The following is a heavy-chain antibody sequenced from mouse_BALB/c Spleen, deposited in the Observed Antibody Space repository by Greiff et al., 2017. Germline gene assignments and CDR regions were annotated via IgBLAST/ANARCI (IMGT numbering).Heavy chain of an antibody. CDR2: IDPENGDT. CDR3: NWGLQILDYYAMDY. CDR1: GFNIKDYY. V-gene: IGHV14-4*02. D-gene: IGHD3-3*01. J-gene: IGHJ4*01. Sequence: EVQLQQSGAELVRSGASVKLSCTASGFNIKDYYMHWVKQRPEQGLEWIGWIDPENGDTEYAPKFQGKATMTADTSSNTAYLQLSSLTSEDTAVYYCNWGLQILDYYAMDYWGQGTSVTVSS.